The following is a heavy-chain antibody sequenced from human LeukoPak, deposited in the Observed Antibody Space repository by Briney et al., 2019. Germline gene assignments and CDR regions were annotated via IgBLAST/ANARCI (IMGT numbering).Heavy chain of an antibody. CDR2: INRSGGST. CDR3: AKDIAFDWKYYYYGMAV. D-gene: IGHD3-9*01. V-gene: IGHV1-46*01. CDR1: GYTFTSYY. J-gene: IGHJ6*02. Sequence: VASVKVSCKASGYTFTSYYMHWVRQAPGQGLEWVGIINRSGGSTSYAQKFQGRVTMTRDTSTSTVYMELSSLRSEDTAVYYCAKDIAFDWKYYYYGMAVWGQGTTVTVSS.